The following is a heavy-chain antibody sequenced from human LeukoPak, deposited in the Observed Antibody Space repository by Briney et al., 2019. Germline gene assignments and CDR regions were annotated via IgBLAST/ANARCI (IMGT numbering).Heavy chain of an antibody. CDR3: AKRHSSSWYF. CDR1: GFTVSSNY. CDR2: FSGSGGST. J-gene: IGHJ4*02. V-gene: IGHV3-23*01. Sequence: GGSLRLSCAASGFTVSSNYMSWVRQAPGKGLEWVSAFSGSGGSTYYADSVKGRFTISRDNSKNTLYLQMNSLRAGDTAVYYCAKRHSSSWYFWGQGTLVTVSS. D-gene: IGHD6-13*01.